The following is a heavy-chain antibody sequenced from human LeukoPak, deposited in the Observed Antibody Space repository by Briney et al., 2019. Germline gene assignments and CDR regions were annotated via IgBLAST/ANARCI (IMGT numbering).Heavy chain of an antibody. J-gene: IGHJ1*01. D-gene: IGHD3-3*01. CDR1: VGSLSSSSYY. V-gene: IGHV4-39*01. CDR2: IYYSGST. Sequence: SETLSLTCTVSVGSLSSSSYYWGWTRHPPGKGLGWLGSIYYSGSTYYNPPLKTRATISVDTSKTQFSLKLSSLTAADPALFFCARQADYYDFWSGYYIGFDHWSQGTVVTVSS. CDR3: ARQADYYDFWSGYYIGFDH.